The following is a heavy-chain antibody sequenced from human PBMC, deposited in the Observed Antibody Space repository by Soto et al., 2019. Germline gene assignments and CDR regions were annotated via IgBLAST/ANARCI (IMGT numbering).Heavy chain of an antibody. J-gene: IGHJ3*02. CDR1: GLIVSDTY. CDR3: AREPRYCRGGSCSITGDAYDI. Sequence: EVQLVESGGGLVQPGGSLRLSCTASGLIVSDTYVNWVRQAPGKGLEWVSVISNRGDTHYADSVRGRFSLSRDISDNTLHLQMNNLRVGDTAVYYCAREPRYCRGGSCSITGDAYDIWGQGTMVTVSS. D-gene: IGHD2-15*01. CDR2: ISNRGDT. V-gene: IGHV3-66*01.